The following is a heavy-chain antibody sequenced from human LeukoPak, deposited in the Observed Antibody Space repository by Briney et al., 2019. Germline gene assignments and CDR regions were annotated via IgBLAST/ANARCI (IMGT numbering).Heavy chain of an antibody. CDR3: CGYDYEGCADV. V-gene: IGHV3-74*01. J-gene: IGHJ6*02. Sequence: GGSLRLSCAASGFILSGSWMHWVRQGPGKGLVWFSRINSDGRITTYADSVKGRFTISRDNANNRLYLQMNSLGAEDTAVYYCCGYDYEGCADVWGQGTTVTVSS. D-gene: IGHD5-18*01. CDR2: INSDGRIT. CDR1: GFILSGSW.